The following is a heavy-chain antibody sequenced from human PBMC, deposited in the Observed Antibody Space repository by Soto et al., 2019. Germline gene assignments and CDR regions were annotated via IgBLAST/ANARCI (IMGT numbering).Heavy chain of an antibody. J-gene: IGHJ3*02. CDR1: GFTFSSYA. V-gene: IGHV3-23*01. D-gene: IGHD4-4*01. CDR3: AILARGWDDYSNYGAFDI. CDR2: ISGSGGST. Sequence: PGGSLRLCCAASGFTFSSYAMSWVRQAPGKGLEWVSAISGSGGSTYYADSVKGRFTISRDNSKNTLYLQMNSLRAEDTAVYYCAILARGWDDYSNYGAFDIWGQGTMVTVS.